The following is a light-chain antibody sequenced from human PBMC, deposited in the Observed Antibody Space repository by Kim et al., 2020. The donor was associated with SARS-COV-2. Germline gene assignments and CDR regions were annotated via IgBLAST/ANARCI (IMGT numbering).Light chain of an antibody. CDR1: SSDVGRYNR. Sequence: GLSVTISCTGTSSDVGRYNRVSWYQQPPGTAPKLIIYEVTNRPSGVPDRFSGSKSGNVASLTISGLRAEDEADYYCNSYTSTYRYVFGSGTKVTVL. CDR2: EVT. CDR3: NSYTSTYRYV. J-gene: IGLJ1*01. V-gene: IGLV2-18*02.